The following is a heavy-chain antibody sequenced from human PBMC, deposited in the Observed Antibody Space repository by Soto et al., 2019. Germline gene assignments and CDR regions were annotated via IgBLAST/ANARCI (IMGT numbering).Heavy chain of an antibody. V-gene: IGHV3-48*01. J-gene: IGHJ6*04. Sequence: EIQLVESGGDLVQPGGSLRLSCAASGFIFNYYSVTWVRQAPGKGLXWXXXXXXXGTTMYYADSVKGRFTISRDDARXXXXXXXXXXXXXXXXXXXXXXXXXXXXXXXXXXXXXXXMDVWGKGTTVAVSS. CDR3: XXXXXXXXXXXXXXXXXXXMDV. CDR2: XXXXGTTM. CDR1: GFIFNYYS.